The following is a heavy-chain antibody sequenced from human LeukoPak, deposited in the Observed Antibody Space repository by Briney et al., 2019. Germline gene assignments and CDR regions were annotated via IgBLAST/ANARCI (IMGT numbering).Heavy chain of an antibody. Sequence: GASVKVSCKASGYTFTNYGLHWVRQAPGQRFEWMGWINAGSGNTNYSQKFQGRVTITRDTSASTAYMELSSLRSEDTAVYYCARDSSDTGYDNNYFDFWGQGTLVTVSS. V-gene: IGHV1-3*01. J-gene: IGHJ4*02. CDR1: GYTFTNYG. D-gene: IGHD3-9*01. CDR3: ARDSSDTGYDNNYFDF. CDR2: INAGSGNT.